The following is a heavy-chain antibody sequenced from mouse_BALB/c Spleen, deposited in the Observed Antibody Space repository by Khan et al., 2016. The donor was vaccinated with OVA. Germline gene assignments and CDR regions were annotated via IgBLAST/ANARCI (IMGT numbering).Heavy chain of an antibody. CDR3: TRPAYDGYYDD. V-gene: IGHV1S137*01. CDR1: GYTFTDYA. CDR2: ISTYSGNT. D-gene: IGHD2-3*01. J-gene: IGHJ2*01. Sequence: QVQLQQSGPELVRPGVSVKISCKGSGYTFTDYAMHWVKQSHAKSLEWIGLISTYSGNTNYKQKFKGKATMTVDKSSSTAYMELARLTSEDSAISYCTRPAYDGYYDDWGQGTTLTVSS.